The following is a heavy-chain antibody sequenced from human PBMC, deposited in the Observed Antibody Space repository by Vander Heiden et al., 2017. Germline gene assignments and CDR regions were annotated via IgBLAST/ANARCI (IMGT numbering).Heavy chain of an antibody. CDR3: AKRPTSSWSAFDY. J-gene: IGHJ4*02. CDR2: IDGSGGST. V-gene: IGHV3-23*01. CDR1: GFTFSSYA. Sequence: EVQLLESGGGLVQPGGSLRLSCAASGFTFSSYAMNWVRQVPGKGLEWVSVIDGSGGSTYYADSVKGRFTISRDNSENMLYLQMNRMRAEDTAVYYCAKRPTSSWSAFDYWGQGTLVTVSS. D-gene: IGHD6-13*01.